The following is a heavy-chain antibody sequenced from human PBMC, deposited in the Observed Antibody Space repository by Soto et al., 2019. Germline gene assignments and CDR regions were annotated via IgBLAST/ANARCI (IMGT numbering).Heavy chain of an antibody. J-gene: IGHJ4*01. V-gene: IGHV2-5*02. CDR3: AHRILRTVFGLVTTTAIYFDF. Sequence: QITLNESGPTVVKPAETLTLTCTFSGFSLTTSGVGVDWIRQSPGKAPEWLALIYWDDDKRYSASLKSRLTITKDTSKNQVVLTMASVDPADTATYYCAHRILRTVFGLVTTTAIYFDFWGHGTPVVVSS. CDR1: GFSLTTSGVG. CDR2: IYWDDDK. D-gene: IGHD3-3*01.